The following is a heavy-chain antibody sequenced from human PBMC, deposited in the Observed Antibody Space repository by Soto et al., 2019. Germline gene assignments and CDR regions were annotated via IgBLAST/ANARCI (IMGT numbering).Heavy chain of an antibody. J-gene: IGHJ3*02. V-gene: IGHV3-64D*09. CDR2: ISSNGGST. CDR3: VKARGYQLLSGAFDI. Sequence: GGSLRLSCSASGFTFSSYAMHWVRQAPGKGLEYVSAISSNGGSTYYADSVKGRFTISRDNSKNTLYLQMSSLRAEDTAVYYCVKARGYQLLSGAFDIWGQGTMVTVSS. CDR1: GFTFSSYA. D-gene: IGHD2-2*01.